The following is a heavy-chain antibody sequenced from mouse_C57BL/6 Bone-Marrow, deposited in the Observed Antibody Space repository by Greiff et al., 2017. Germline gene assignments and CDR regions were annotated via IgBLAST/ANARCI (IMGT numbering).Heavy chain of an antibody. CDR3: ARSYYGSSYFDY. CDR2: IYPGSGST. V-gene: IGHV1-55*01. J-gene: IGHJ2*01. Sequence: VQLQQSGAELVKPGASVKMSCKASGYTFTSYWITWVKQRPGQGLEWVGDIYPGSGSTNYNEKFKSKATLTVDTSSSTAYMPLSSLTSEDSAFYSSARSYYGSSYFDYWGPGPTLTVSS. CDR1: GYTFTSYW. D-gene: IGHD1-1*01.